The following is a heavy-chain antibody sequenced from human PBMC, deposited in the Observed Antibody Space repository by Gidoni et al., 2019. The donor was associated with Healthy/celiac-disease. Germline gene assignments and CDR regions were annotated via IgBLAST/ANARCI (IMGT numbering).Heavy chain of an antibody. CDR1: GCTFSSSS. V-gene: IGHV3-48*02. Sequence: EVQLVASGGGLVQPGWSLRLACAASGCTFSSSSMNWVRQAPGKGLEWVSYISSSSSTIYYADSVKGRFTISRDNAKNSLYLQMNSLRDEDTAVYYCARASVVYCSSTSCYFPYYGMDVWGQGTTVTVSS. CDR3: ARASVVYCSSTSCYFPYYGMDV. D-gene: IGHD2-2*01. CDR2: ISSSSSTI. J-gene: IGHJ6*02.